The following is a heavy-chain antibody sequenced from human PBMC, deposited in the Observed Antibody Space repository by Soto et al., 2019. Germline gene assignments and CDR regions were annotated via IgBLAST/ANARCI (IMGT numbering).Heavy chain of an antibody. CDR3: AYRSLRGFRVLETL. D-gene: IGHD1-1*01. CDR2: IYHSGST. CDR1: GDSMSNTNW. Sequence: PSETLSLTCAVSGDSMSNTNWWSWVRQPPGKGLEWIGEIYHSGSTNYNPSLKSRVTISVDKSKNQFFLKLNSVTAADTAVYYCAYRSLRGFRVLETLCGQGTLV. J-gene: IGHJ1*01. V-gene: IGHV4-4*02.